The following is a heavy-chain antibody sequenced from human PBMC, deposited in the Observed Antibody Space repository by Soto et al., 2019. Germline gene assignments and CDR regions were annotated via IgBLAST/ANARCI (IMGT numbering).Heavy chain of an antibody. D-gene: IGHD6-19*01. V-gene: IGHV1-3*01. Sequence: ASVKVSCKASGYTFTSYAMNWVRQAPGQRLEWMGWINAGNGNTKYSQKFQGRVTITRDTSASTAYMELRSLRSEDTAVYYCARDLLQQWLVPSTYFDYWGQGTLVTVS. J-gene: IGHJ4*02. CDR1: GYTFTSYA. CDR3: ARDLLQQWLVPSTYFDY. CDR2: INAGNGNT.